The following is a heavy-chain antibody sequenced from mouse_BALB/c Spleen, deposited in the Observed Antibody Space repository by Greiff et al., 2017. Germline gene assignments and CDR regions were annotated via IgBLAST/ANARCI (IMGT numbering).Heavy chain of an antibody. CDR1: GYSFTGYY. V-gene: IGHV1S34*01. J-gene: IGHJ3*01. CDR2: ISCYNGAT. Sequence: LVKPGASVKISCKASGYSFTGYYMHWVKQSHGKSLEWIGYISCYNGATSYNQKFKGKATFTVDTSSSTAYMQFNSLTSEDSAVYYCARDLYKNSFAYGGQGTLVTVSA. D-gene: IGHD2-1*01. CDR3: ARDLYKNSFAY.